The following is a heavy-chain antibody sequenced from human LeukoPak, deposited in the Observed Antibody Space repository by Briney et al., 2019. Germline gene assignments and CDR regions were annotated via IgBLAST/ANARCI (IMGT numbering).Heavy chain of an antibody. CDR3: AREACSGGSCYYYYYYMDV. CDR1: GFTFSSYA. J-gene: IGHJ6*03. V-gene: IGHV3-23*01. D-gene: IGHD2-15*01. Sequence: GGSLRLSCAASGFTFSSYAMSWVRQAPGKGLEWVSAISGSGGSTYYADSVKGRFTISRDNSKNTLYLQMNSLRAEDTAVYYCAREACSGGSCYYYYYYMDVWGKGTTVTVSS. CDR2: ISGSGGST.